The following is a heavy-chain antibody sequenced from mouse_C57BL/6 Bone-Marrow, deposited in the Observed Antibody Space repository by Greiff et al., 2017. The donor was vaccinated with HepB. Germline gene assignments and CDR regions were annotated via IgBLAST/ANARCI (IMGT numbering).Heavy chain of an antibody. V-gene: IGHV1-54*01. D-gene: IGHD3-1*01. Sequence: QVQLQQSGAELVRPGTSVKVSCKASGYAFTNYLIEWVKQRPGQGLEWIGVINPGSGGTNYNEKFKGKATLTADKSSSTAYMQLSSLTSEDSAVYFCARWGFTGAMDYWGQGTSVTVSS. CDR3: ARWGFTGAMDY. J-gene: IGHJ4*01. CDR1: GYAFTNYL. CDR2: INPGSGGT.